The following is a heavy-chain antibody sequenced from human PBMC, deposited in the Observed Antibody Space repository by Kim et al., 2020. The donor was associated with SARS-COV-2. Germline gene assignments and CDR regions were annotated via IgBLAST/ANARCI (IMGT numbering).Heavy chain of an antibody. D-gene: IGHD6-19*01. CDR3: AREERYSSGWGDIGWFDP. J-gene: IGHJ5*02. CDR1: GGSISSYY. Sequence: SETLSLTCTVSGGSISSYYWSWIRQPPGKGLEWIGYIYYSGSTKYNPSLKSRVTISVDTSKNQFSLRLSSVTAADTAVYYCAREERYSSGWGDIGWFDPWGQGTLVTVSS. V-gene: IGHV4-59*01. CDR2: IYYSGST.